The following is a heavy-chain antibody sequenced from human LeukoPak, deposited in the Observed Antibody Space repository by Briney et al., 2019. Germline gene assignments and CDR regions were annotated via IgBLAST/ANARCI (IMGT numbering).Heavy chain of an antibody. V-gene: IGHV4-34*01. CDR1: GGSISSYY. Sequence: KASETLSLTCTVSGGSISSYYWSWISQPPGKGLEWIGEINHSGSTNYNPSLKSRVTISVDTSKNQFSLKLSSVTAADTAVYYCATRTPSTLRRRFDPWGQGTLVTVSS. J-gene: IGHJ5*02. CDR3: ATRTPSTLRRRFDP. CDR2: INHSGST. D-gene: IGHD4-17*01.